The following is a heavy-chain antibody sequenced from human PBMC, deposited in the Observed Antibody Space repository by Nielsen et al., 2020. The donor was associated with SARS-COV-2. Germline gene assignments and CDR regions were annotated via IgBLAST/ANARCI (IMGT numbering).Heavy chain of an antibody. V-gene: IGHV3-66*02. CDR1: GFTFDDYG. Sequence: GGSLRLSCAASGFTFDDYGMSWVRQAPGKGLGWVSVIYSGGSTYYADSVKGRFTISRDNSKNTLYLQMNSLRAEDTAVYYCANSLLPYYGMDVWGQGTTVTVSS. D-gene: IGHD3-22*01. CDR3: ANSLLPYYGMDV. J-gene: IGHJ6*02. CDR2: IYSGGST.